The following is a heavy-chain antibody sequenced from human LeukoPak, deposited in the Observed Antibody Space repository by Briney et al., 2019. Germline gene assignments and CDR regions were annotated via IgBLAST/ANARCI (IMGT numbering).Heavy chain of an antibody. J-gene: IGHJ6*03. CDR1: GGSFSGYY. D-gene: IGHD2-2*02. CDR3: AGALGYCSSTSCYTQNYYYYYMDV. V-gene: IGHV4-34*01. CDR2: INHSGST. Sequence: SETLSLTCSVSGGSFSGYYWSWIRQPPGKGLEWIGEINHSGSTNYNPSLKSRVTISVDTSKNQFSLKLSSVTAADTAVYYCAGALGYCSSTSCYTQNYYYYYMDVWGKGTTVTVSS.